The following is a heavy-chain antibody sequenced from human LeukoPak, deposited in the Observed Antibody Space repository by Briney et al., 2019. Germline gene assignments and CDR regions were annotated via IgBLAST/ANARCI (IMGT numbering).Heavy chain of an antibody. D-gene: IGHD6-19*01. CDR2: IYSGGST. J-gene: IGHJ6*03. V-gene: IGHV3-53*01. CDR1: GFTFSFNY. Sequence: PGGSLRLSCAASGFTFSFNYMSWVRQAPGKGLEWISVIYSGGSTYYADSVKGRFTISRDDSKNTLYLQMNSLRAEDTAIYYCARAQWRTYSYYYMDVWGKGTTVTVSS. CDR3: ARAQWRTYSYYYMDV.